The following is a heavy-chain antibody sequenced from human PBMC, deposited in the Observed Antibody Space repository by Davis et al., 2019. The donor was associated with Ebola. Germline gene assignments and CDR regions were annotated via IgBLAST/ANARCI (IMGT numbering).Heavy chain of an antibody. J-gene: IGHJ6*03. V-gene: IGHV5-10-1*01. CDR3: ARRREGWLQRRRDYYYYMDV. CDR2: IDPSDSYT. CDR1: GYSFTSYW. D-gene: IGHD5-24*01. Sequence: PGGSLRLSCKGSGYSFTSYWISWVRQMPGKGLEWMGRIDPSDSYTNYSPSFQGHVTISADKSISTAYLQWSSLKASDTAMYYCARRREGWLQRRRDYYYYMDVWGKGTTVTVSS.